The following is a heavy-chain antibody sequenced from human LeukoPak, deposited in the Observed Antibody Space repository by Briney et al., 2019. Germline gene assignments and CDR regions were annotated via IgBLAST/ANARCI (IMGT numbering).Heavy chain of an antibody. V-gene: IGHV3-11*01. CDR2: ISSSGTTI. CDR3: ARRRDSGSLQHFDY. CDR1: GFTFSDYY. D-gene: IGHD1-26*01. Sequence: GGSLRLSCAASGFTFSDYYMSWLRQAPGKGLEWVSYISSSGTTIYYADSVKGRFTISRDNAKNSLYLQMNSLRAEDTAVYYCARRRDSGSLQHFDYWGQGTLVTVSS. J-gene: IGHJ4*02.